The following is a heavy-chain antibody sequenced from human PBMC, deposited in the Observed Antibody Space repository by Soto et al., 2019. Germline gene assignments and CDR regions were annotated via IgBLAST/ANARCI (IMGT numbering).Heavy chain of an antibody. CDR1: GYTFTSYF. CDR3: ARGFWGPTYYYGMDV. Sequence: QVQLVQSGAEVKKPGALVNVACKASGYTFTSYFMHWVRQAPGQGLEWMGIIDPSDGSTTYAQRFQGRVTMTRDTSTSTVYMDLSSLRSDDTALYYCARGFWGPTYYYGMDVWGRGTTVIVSS. CDR2: IDPSDGST. J-gene: IGHJ6*02. V-gene: IGHV1-46*01. D-gene: IGHD7-27*01.